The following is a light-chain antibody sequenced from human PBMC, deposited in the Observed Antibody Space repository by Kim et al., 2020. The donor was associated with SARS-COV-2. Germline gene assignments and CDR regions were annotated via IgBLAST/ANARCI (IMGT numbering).Light chain of an antibody. CDR2: GVS. CDR3: QQYNDWPLT. CDR1: QTISND. Sequence: VFPGESATLSCMASQTISNDLAWYQQKPGQAPRLLIYGVSTRATGIPATFSGSGSGTEFTLTISSLQSEDFALYYCQQYNDWPLTFGGGTKVDIK. J-gene: IGKJ4*01. V-gene: IGKV3-15*01.